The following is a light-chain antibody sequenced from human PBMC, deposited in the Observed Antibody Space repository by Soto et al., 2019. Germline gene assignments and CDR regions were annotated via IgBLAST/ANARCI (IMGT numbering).Light chain of an antibody. CDR1: QSISSY. Sequence: DIQMTQSPSSLSASVGDRVTITCRASQSISSYLNWYQQKQGKAPKLLIYAASSLESGVPSRFSGSGSGTDLTLTILSQQPEEFASYHWQQNYSTFGPGTKVDIK. CDR2: AAS. V-gene: IGKV1-39*01. J-gene: IGKJ3*01. CDR3: QQNYST.